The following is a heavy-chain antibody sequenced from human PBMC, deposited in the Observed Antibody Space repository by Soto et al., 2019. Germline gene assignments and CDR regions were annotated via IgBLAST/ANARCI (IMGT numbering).Heavy chain of an antibody. D-gene: IGHD3-3*01. V-gene: IGHV3-30*18. CDR2: ISYDGSNK. CDR1: GFTFSSYG. CDR3: AKMGAYYDFWSGYYPDY. J-gene: IGHJ4*02. Sequence: QVQLVESGGGVVQPGRSLRLSCAASGFTFSSYGMHWVRQAPGKGLEWVAVISYDGSNKYYADSVKGRFTISRDNSKNTLYLQMNSLRAEDTAVYYCAKMGAYYDFWSGYYPDYWGQGTLVTVSS.